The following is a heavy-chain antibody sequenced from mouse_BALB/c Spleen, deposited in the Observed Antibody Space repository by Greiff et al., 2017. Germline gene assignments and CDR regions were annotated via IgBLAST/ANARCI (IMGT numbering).Heavy chain of an antibody. V-gene: IGHV5-12-2*01. CDR3: ARHGYYDYDEGRCDY. CDR1: GFTFSSYT. Sequence: EVQVVESGGGLVQPGGSLKLSCAASGFTFSSYTMSWVRQTPEKRLEWVAYISNGGGSTYYPDTVKGRFTISRDNAKNTLYLQMSSLKSEDTAMYYCARHGYYDYDEGRCDYWGQGTTLTVSS. J-gene: IGHJ2*01. D-gene: IGHD2-4*01. CDR2: ISNGGGST.